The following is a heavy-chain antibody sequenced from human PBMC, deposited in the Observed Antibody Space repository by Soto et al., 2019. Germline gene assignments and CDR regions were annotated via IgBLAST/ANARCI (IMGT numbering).Heavy chain of an antibody. CDR1: GFTFSSYW. J-gene: IGHJ4*02. CDR3: ARGQDYYGSGSYYYYFDY. D-gene: IGHD3-10*01. Sequence: GGSLRLSCAASGFTFSSYWMHWVRQAPGKGLVWVSRINSDGSSTSYADSVKGRFTISRDNAKNTLYLQMNSLRAEDTAVYYCARGQDYYGSGSYYYYFDYWGQGTLVTVSS. CDR2: INSDGSST. V-gene: IGHV3-74*01.